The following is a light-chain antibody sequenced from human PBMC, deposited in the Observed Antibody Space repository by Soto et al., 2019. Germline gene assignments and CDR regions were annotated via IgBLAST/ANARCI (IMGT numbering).Light chain of an antibody. CDR3: QQYNTYYWT. Sequence: EIVMTQSPATLSVSPGERATLSCRASQSVSSNLSWYQQKPGQAPRLLIYGASTRATGLPARFSGSGSGTDFTLTISSLQPDDFATYYCQQYNTYYWTFGQGTKVDIK. V-gene: IGKV3-15*01. J-gene: IGKJ1*01. CDR2: GAS. CDR1: QSVSSN.